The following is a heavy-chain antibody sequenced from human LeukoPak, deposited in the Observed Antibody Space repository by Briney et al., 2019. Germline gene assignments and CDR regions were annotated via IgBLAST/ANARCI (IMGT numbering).Heavy chain of an antibody. D-gene: IGHD3-3*01. CDR1: GYTFTSYY. CDR3: ARDTGDRDDDFRSGYNPLPH. CDR2: INPSGGST. V-gene: IGHV1-46*01. J-gene: IGHJ1*01. Sequence: ASVKVSCKASGYTFTSYYMHWVRQAPGQGLEWMGIINPSGGSTSYAQKFQGRVTMTRDTSTSIAYMELSSLRSDDTAVYYCARDTGDRDDDFRSGYNPLPHWGQGPLLTV.